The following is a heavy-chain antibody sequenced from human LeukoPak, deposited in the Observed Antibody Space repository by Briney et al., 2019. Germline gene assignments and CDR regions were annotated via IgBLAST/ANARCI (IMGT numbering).Heavy chain of an antibody. Sequence: PGGSLRLSCAASGFTFNNYAMSWVRQAAGKGLEWVSRVSGSGDSTSNADSVKGRFTISRDNSKNTLYLQMNSLRAEDTALYYCARDDAPGGGYLDYWGQGTLVTVSS. CDR2: VSGSGDST. D-gene: IGHD2-8*01. J-gene: IGHJ4*02. CDR3: ARDDAPGGGYLDY. V-gene: IGHV3-23*01. CDR1: GFTFNNYA.